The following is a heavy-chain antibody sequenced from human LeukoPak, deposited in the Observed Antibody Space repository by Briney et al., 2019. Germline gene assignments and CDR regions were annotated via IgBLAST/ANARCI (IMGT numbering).Heavy chain of an antibody. D-gene: IGHD2-21*02. CDR1: GFTFSNAW. J-gene: IGHJ4*02. CDR3: TTELAYCGGDCYWDKYYFDY. Sequence: GGSLRLSCAASGFTFSNAWMNWVRQAPGKGLEWVGRIKSKTDGGTTDYAAPVKGRFTISGDDSKNTLYLQMNSLKTEDTAVYYCTTELAYCGGDCYWDKYYFDYWGQGTLVTVSS. V-gene: IGHV3-15*07. CDR2: IKSKTDGGTT.